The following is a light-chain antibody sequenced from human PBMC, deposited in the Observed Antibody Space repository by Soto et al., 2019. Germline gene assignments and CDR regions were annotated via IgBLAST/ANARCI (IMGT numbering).Light chain of an antibody. CDR3: SSYAGSNNFV. Sequence: SVLTQPPSASGSPGQSVAISCTGTSSDVGGYSYVSWYQQQAGEAPKLIIYEVSKRPSGVPDRFSGSKSGYTASLTVSGLQAEDEADYYCSSYAGSNNFVFGTGTKVTVL. J-gene: IGLJ1*01. V-gene: IGLV2-8*01. CDR1: SSDVGGYSY. CDR2: EVS.